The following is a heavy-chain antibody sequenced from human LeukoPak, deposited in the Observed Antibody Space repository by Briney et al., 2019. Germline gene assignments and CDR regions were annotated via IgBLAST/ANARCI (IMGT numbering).Heavy chain of an antibody. J-gene: IGHJ4*02. Sequence: ASVKVSCKASGYTFTSYGISWVRQAPGQGLEWMGWISAYNGNTNYAQMLQGRVTMTTDTSTSTAYMELRSLRSDDTAVYYCARDRAHTAMVYPADYWGQGTLVTVSS. CDR2: ISAYNGNT. CDR1: GYTFTSYG. CDR3: ARDRAHTAMVYPADY. V-gene: IGHV1-18*01. D-gene: IGHD5-18*01.